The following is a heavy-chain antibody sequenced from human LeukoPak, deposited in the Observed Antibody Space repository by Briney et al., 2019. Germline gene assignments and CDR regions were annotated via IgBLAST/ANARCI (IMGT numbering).Heavy chain of an antibody. D-gene: IGHD5-24*01. Sequence: GGSLRLSCAASGFTFSSYTMNWVRQAPGKGLEWVAVIWYDGSNKYYADSVKGRFTISRDNSKNTLYLQMNSLRAEDTAVYYCARDMGRWLQQIDYWGQGTLVTVSS. J-gene: IGHJ4*02. CDR1: GFTFSSYT. CDR3: ARDMGRWLQQIDY. V-gene: IGHV3-33*08. CDR2: IWYDGSNK.